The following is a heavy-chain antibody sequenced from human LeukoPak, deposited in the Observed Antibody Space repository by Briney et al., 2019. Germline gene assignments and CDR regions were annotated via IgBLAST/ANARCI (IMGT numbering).Heavy chain of an antibody. V-gene: IGHV3-43*02. CDR2: ISGDGGST. J-gene: IGHJ5*02. Sequence: GGSLRLSCAASGFTFDDYAMHWVRQAPGKGLEWVSLISGDGGSTYYADSVKGRFTISRDNAKNSLYLQMNSLRAEDTAVYYCARAWFDPWGQGTLVTVSS. CDR1: GFTFDDYA. CDR3: ARAWFDP.